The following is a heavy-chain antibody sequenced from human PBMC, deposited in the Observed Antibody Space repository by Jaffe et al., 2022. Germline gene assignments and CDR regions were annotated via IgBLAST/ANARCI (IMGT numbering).Heavy chain of an antibody. CDR2: IYHSGST. D-gene: IGHD4-17*01. Sequence: QVQLQESGPGLVKPSETLSLTCAVSGYSISSGYYWGWIRQPPGKGLEWIGSIYHSGSTYYNPSLKSRVTISVDTSKNQFSLKLSSVTAADTAVYYCARLRAGNYGDIKGGRYFDYWGQGTLVTVSS. J-gene: IGHJ4*02. CDR1: GYSISSGYY. CDR3: ARLRAGNYGDIKGGRYFDY. V-gene: IGHV4-38-2*01.